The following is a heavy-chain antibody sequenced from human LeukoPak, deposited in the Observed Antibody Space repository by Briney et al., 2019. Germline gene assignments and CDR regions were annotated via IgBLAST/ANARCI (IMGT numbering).Heavy chain of an antibody. Sequence: GGSLRLSCVASEFTFSNYWLHSVRQAPGKGPVWVSRINSDGSNTIYADSVKGRFTISRDNAKNTVYLQMNSLRVEDTAIYYCARGGFGHNMDVWGKGTTVTVSS. CDR1: EFTFSNYW. J-gene: IGHJ6*03. V-gene: IGHV3-74*01. CDR3: ARGGFGHNMDV. D-gene: IGHD3-3*01. CDR2: INSDGSNT.